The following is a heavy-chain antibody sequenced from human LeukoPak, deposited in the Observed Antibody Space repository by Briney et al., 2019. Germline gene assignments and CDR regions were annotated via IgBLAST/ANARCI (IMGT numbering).Heavy chain of an antibody. D-gene: IGHD3-22*01. CDR3: ARSSRSGYYYTPFDY. Sequence: SVKVSFKASGGTFSSYAISWVRQAPGQGLEWMGRIIPIFGTANYAQKFQGRVTITTDESTSTAYMELSSLRSEDTAVYYCARSSRSGYYYTPFDYWGQGTLVTVSS. J-gene: IGHJ4*02. CDR1: GGTFSSYA. CDR2: IIPIFGTA. V-gene: IGHV1-69*05.